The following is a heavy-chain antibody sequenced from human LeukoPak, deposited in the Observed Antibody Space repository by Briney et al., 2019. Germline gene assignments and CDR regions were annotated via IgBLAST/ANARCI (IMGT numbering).Heavy chain of an antibody. D-gene: IGHD3-9*01. CDR3: ARGGVYYDILTGYYRDY. CDR1: GGSISSSTYY. CDR2: IYYNGST. Sequence: SETLSLTCTVSGGSISSSTYYWGWIRQPPGKGLEWIGSIYYNGSTYYNPSLKSRVTISVDTSKNQFSLKLSSVTAADTAVYYCARGGVYYDILTGYYRDYWGQGTLVTVSS. J-gene: IGHJ4*02. V-gene: IGHV4-39*07.